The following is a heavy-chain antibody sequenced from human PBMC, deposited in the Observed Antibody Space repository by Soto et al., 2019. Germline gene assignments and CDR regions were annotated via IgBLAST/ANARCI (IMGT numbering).Heavy chain of an antibody. CDR1: GGAISSSSNH. CDR3: ARVLSSTYYYDSSGYYSVYRSRYYLDD. D-gene: IGHD3-22*01. J-gene: IGHJ4*02. CDR2: IYYSENT. V-gene: IGHV4-39*01. Sequence: SETLSLTCTGSGGAISSSSNHWGWIRQPPGKGLEWIGNIYYSENTYYNPSLKSRVTISVDTSKNQFSLRLSSVTAADTAVYYCARVLSSTYYYDSSGYYSVYRSRYYLDDWGQGTPVIVSA.